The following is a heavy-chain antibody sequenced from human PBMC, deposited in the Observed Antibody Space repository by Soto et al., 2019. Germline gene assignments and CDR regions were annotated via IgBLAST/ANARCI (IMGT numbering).Heavy chain of an antibody. V-gene: IGHV4-4*02. CDR2: IYHSGST. Sequence: SETLSLTCAVSGGSVSSSNWWIWVRQPPGKGLEWLGEIYHSGSTKYNPSLKSRVTISVDKSKNQLSLKLTSVTAADTAVYYCATSSGYLDYWGQGTLVTVSS. D-gene: IGHD3-22*01. J-gene: IGHJ4*02. CDR1: GGSVSSSNW. CDR3: ATSSGYLDY.